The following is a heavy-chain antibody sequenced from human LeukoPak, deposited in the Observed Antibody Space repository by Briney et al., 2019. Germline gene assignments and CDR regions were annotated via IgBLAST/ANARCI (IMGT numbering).Heavy chain of an antibody. J-gene: IGHJ4*02. V-gene: IGHV3-30-3*01. CDR1: GFTFSSYA. CDR2: ISYDGSNK. CDR3: ARGRGMRHTGGV. Sequence: GGSLRLSCAASGFTFSSYAMHWVRQAPGKGLEWVAVISYDGSNKYYADSVKGRFTISRDNSKNTLYLQMNSLRAEDTAVHYCARGRGMRHTGGVWGQGTLVTVSS. D-gene: IGHD2-8*02.